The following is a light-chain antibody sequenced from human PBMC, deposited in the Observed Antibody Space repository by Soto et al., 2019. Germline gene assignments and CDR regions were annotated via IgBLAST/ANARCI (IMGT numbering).Light chain of an antibody. CDR3: VSYTDTDTLV. CDR1: NTDVGQDKS. J-gene: IGLJ1*01. Sequence: QSALTQPASVSGSRGQSIIISCVGRNTDVGQDKSVSWYQQGPGKAPKLLIFEVTNRPSGVSNRFSGSRSGNTASLTISGLQPDDEGDYFCVSYTDTDTLVFGTGTKLTAL. V-gene: IGLV2-14*01. CDR2: EVT.